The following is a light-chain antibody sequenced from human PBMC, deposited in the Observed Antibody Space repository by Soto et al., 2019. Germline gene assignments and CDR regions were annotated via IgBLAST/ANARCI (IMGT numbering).Light chain of an antibody. CDR2: LGS. CDR1: QSLLHSNGYNY. CDR3: MQALQIMYT. J-gene: IGKJ2*01. V-gene: IGKV2-28*01. Sequence: DIVMTQSPLSLPVTPGEPASISCRSSQSLLHSNGYNYLDWYLQKPGQSPQLLIYLGSNRASGVPDRLSGSGSGTDFTLKISRVEAEDVGVYYCMQALQIMYTFGQGTKLEIK.